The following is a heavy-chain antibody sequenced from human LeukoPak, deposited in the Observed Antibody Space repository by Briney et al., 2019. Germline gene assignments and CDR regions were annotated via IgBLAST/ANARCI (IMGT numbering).Heavy chain of an antibody. CDR1: GGTFSSYA. CDR2: ISAYNGNS. D-gene: IGHD2-2*01. J-gene: IGHJ4*01. CDR3: AKVHSYCSSTRWLEY. Sequence: ASVKVSCKASGGTFSSYAISWVRQAPGQGLEWMGWISAYNGNSNYAQKFQGRVTMTTDTSTSTGYMDLRSLRSDDPAVYYCAKVHSYCSSTRWLEYCGHGNLVTASS. V-gene: IGHV1-18*01.